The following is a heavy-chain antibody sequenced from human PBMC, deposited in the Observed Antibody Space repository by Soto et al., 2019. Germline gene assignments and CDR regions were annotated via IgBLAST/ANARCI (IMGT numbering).Heavy chain of an antibody. Sequence: ETLSLTCNVSGASLSRYYWSWIRQPPGKGLEWIGRIYATGDTDYNPSLKSRISMSVDMSKKQFSLTLRSVTAADTAIYYCVRDGTKNLRDRFEPWGRGILVTVS. J-gene: IGHJ5*02. CDR2: IYATGDT. D-gene: IGHD1-26*01. CDR1: GASLSRYY. CDR3: VRDGTKNLRDRFEP. V-gene: IGHV4-4*07.